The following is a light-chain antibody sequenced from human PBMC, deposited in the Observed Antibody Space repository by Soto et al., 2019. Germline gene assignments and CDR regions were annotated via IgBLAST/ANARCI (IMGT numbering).Light chain of an antibody. CDR3: QTWGTGIVV. CDR2: LNSDGSH. J-gene: IGLJ2*01. V-gene: IGLV4-69*01. CDR1: SGHSSYA. Sequence: QSVLTQPPSASASLGASVKLTCTLSSGHSSYAIAWHQQQPEKGPRDLMKLNSDGSHSKGDGIPDRFSGSNSGAERYLTISSLQSEDEADYYCQTWGTGIVVFGGGTKLTVL.